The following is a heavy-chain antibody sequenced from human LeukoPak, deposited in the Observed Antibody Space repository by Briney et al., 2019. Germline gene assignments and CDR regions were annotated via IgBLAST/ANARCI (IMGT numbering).Heavy chain of an antibody. CDR1: GGTFISYA. J-gene: IGHJ4*02. CDR2: IIPIFGTA. V-gene: IGHV1-69*05. CDR3: ARDQYYDSSGYQGRYFDY. Sequence: SVKVSCKASGGTFISYAISWVRQAPGQGLEWMGRIIPIFGTANYAQKFQGRVTITTDESTSTAYMELSSLRSEDTAVYYCARDQYYDSSGYQGRYFDYWGQGTLVTVSS. D-gene: IGHD3-22*01.